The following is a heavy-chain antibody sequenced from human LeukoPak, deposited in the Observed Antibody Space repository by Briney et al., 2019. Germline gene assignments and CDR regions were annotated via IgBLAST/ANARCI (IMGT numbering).Heavy chain of an antibody. CDR1: GGSFSGYY. D-gene: IGHD4-17*01. V-gene: IGHV4-34*01. CDR2: INHSGST. Sequence: SSETLSLTCAVYGGSFSGYYWSWIRQPPGKGLEWIGEINHSGSTNYNPSLKSRVTIPVDTSKNQFSLKLSSVTAADTAVYYCARGRLRYFDYWGQGTLVTVSS. CDR3: ARGRLRYFDY. J-gene: IGHJ4*02.